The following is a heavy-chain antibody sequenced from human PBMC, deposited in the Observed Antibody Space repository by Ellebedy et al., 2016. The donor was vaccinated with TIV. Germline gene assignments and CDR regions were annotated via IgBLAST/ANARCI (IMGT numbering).Heavy chain of an antibody. CDR3: ARVGKNRNSIHGLDV. CDR1: GFTISSYW. V-gene: IGHV3-7*03. J-gene: IGHJ6*02. D-gene: IGHD1-7*01. Sequence: GESLKISCAASGFTISSYWMSWVRQAPGKGLEWVVNIKQDGSEKYYVDSVKGRFTISRDNAKNSLYLQMNSLRVEDTAVYSCARVGKNRNSIHGLDVWGQGTTVIVSS. CDR2: IKQDGSEK.